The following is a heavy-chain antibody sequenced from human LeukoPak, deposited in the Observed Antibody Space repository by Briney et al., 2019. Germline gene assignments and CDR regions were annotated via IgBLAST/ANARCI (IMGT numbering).Heavy chain of an antibody. V-gene: IGHV3-7*01. CDR2: IKQDGSEK. CDR3: ARDGFYCSGGSCYSDY. Sequence: PGGSLRLSCASSGFTFISYWLSWVRQAPGTGLEWVANIKQDGSEKYYVDSVKGRFTISRDNAKNSLYLQMNSLRAEDTAVYYCARDGFYCSGGSCYSDYWGQGTLVTVSS. CDR1: GFTFISYW. J-gene: IGHJ4*02. D-gene: IGHD2-15*01.